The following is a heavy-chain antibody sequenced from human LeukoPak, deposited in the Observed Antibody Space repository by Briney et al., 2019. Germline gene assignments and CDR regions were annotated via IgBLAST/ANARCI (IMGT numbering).Heavy chain of an antibody. D-gene: IGHD1-26*01. V-gene: IGHV4-39*01. CDR3: ARQQSGSYLVDFDY. J-gene: IGHJ4*02. CDR1: GGSISSSSYY. Sequence: SETLSLTCTVSGGSISSSSYYWGWIRQPPGKGLEWIGSTYYSGSTYYNPSLKSRVTISVDTSKNQFSLKLSSVTAADTAVYYCARQQSGSYLVDFDYWGQGTLVTVSS. CDR2: TYYSGST.